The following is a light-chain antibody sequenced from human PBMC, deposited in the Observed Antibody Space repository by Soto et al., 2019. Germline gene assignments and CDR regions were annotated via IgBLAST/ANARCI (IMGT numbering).Light chain of an antibody. CDR2: EGS. V-gene: IGLV2-23*01. J-gene: IGLJ3*02. Sequence: QSVLAQPASVSGSPGQSITISCTGGNSDVGSYNLVSWYQQYPGKAPKLMIYEGSKRPSGVSNRFSGAKSGNTASLTISGLQAEDEAHYYCCSYAGISALVLFGGGTQLTVL. CDR3: CSYAGISALVL. CDR1: NSDVGSYNL.